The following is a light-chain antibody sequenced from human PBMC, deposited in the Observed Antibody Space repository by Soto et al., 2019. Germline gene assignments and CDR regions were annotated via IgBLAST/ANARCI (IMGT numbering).Light chain of an antibody. V-gene: IGLV2-8*01. Sequence: QSVRTQPPSASGSPGQSVTIPGTGPSSDIGGYNYVSWYQQHPGKAPKLMLYEVSKRPSGVPDRFSGSKSGNTSSLTVSGLQAEDEADYCCSAYAGSHNYVFASGNQLTVL. CDR3: SAYAGSHNYV. CDR1: SSDIGGYNY. CDR2: EVS. J-gene: IGLJ1*01.